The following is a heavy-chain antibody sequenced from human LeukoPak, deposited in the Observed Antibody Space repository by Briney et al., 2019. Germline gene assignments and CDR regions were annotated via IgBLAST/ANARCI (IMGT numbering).Heavy chain of an antibody. V-gene: IGHV4-39*07. J-gene: IGHJ5*02. CDR1: GGSISSSSYY. CDR3: ARVERYNGDYGWFDP. Sequence: SETLSLTCTVSGGSISSSSYYWGWIRQPPGKGLEWIGSIYYSGSTYYNPSLKSRVTISVDTSKNQFSLRLRSVTAADTAMYYCARVERYNGDYGWFDPWGQGNLVTVSS. CDR2: IYYSGST. D-gene: IGHD4-17*01.